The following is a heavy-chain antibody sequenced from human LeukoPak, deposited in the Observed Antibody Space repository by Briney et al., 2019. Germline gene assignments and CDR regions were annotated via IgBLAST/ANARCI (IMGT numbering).Heavy chain of an antibody. CDR1: GFTFSSYS. V-gene: IGHV3-74*01. J-gene: IGHJ6*03. CDR3: ARGLKYQLLPYYYYYMDV. D-gene: IGHD2-2*01. Sequence: PGGSLRLSCEASGFTFSSYSMNWVRQAPGKGLVWVSRINTDGSSTSYADSVKGRFTISRDNAKNTLYLQMNSLRAEDTAVYYCARGLKYQLLPYYYYYMDVWGKGTTVTVSS. CDR2: INTDGSST.